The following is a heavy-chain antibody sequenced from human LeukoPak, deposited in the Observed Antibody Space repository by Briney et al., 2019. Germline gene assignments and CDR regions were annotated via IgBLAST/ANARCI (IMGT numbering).Heavy chain of an antibody. Sequence: SSETLSLSCAVYGGSFSGYYWSWIRQPPGKGLEWIGEINHSGSTNYNPSLKSRVTISVDTSKNQFSLKLSSVTAADTAVYYCAREQRSSRVDIVVVPAAGDHDAFDIWGQGTMVTVSS. V-gene: IGHV4-34*01. CDR3: AREQRSSRVDIVVVPAAGDHDAFDI. CDR2: INHSGST. CDR1: GGSFSGYY. J-gene: IGHJ3*02. D-gene: IGHD2-2*01.